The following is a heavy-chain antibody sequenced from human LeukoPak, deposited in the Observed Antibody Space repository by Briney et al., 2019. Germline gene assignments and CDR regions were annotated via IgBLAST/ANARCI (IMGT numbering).Heavy chain of an antibody. V-gene: IGHV3-9*01. J-gene: IGHJ4*02. Sequence: GGSLRLSCEVSGFIFEDYAMHWVRQAPGKGLEWVSGISWHSEIIGYAESVKGRFTISRDNSKSTLYLQMNSLRAEDTAVYYCSYGDYFDYWGQGTLVTVSS. CDR2: ISWHSEII. D-gene: IGHD4-17*01. CDR3: SYGDYFDY. CDR1: GFIFEDYA.